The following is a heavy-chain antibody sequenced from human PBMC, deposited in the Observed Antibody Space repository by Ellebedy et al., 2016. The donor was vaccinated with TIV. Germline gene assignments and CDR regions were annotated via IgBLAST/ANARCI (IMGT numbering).Heavy chain of an antibody. CDR3: TRENWYIDY. D-gene: IGHD1-1*01. V-gene: IGHV3-7*04. CDR1: GFTFTTLW. Sequence: PGGSLRLSCAASGFTFTTLWMSWVRQAPGKGLEWVANITQDGSEMFYVDSVKGRFTISRDNAKNSLYLQMNRLRAEDTAVYYCTRENWYIDYWGQGTLVTVSS. CDR2: ITQDGSEM. J-gene: IGHJ4*02.